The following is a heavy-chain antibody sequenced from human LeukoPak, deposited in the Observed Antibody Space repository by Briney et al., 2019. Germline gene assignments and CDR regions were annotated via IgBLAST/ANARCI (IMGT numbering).Heavy chain of an antibody. Sequence: SETLSLTCTVSGGSISSGSYFWTWIRQPAGKGLEWIGRINTSGSTNYNPSLKTRVTISVDTSKNQFSLKLSSVTAADTAVFYCAREGYTSSWYSGYYYFDYWGQGTLVTVSS. V-gene: IGHV4-61*02. CDR1: GGSISSGSYF. J-gene: IGHJ4*02. CDR3: AREGYTSSWYSGYYYFDY. D-gene: IGHD6-13*01. CDR2: INTSGST.